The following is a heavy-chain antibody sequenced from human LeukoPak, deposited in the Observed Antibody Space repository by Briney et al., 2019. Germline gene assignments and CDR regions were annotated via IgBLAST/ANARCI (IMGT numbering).Heavy chain of an antibody. V-gene: IGHV3-48*03. CDR1: GFTFSSYE. CDR2: ISSSGSTV. J-gene: IGHJ3*02. D-gene: IGHD3-10*01. CDR3: AHVKARSGSTFDI. Sequence: GGSLRLSCAASGFTFSSYEMNWVRQAPGKGLEWVSYISSSGSTVYYADSVKGRFTVSRDNAKNSLYLQMNSLRDEDTAVYYCAHVKARSGSTFDIWGQGTMDTVSS.